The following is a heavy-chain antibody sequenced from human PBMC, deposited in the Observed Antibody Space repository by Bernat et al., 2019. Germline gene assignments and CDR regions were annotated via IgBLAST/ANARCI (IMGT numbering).Heavy chain of an antibody. Sequence: QVQLVESGGGVVRPGRSLRLSCVASGFTLSSYDMHWVRQAPGKGLEWVAVITYDGSNKYYADSVKGRFTSTRDNSKSTLYLRMNSLGGEDTAVYYCAKDQWEPGSGYYPAWHHFDSWGQGTLVTVSS. V-gene: IGHV3-30*18. CDR3: AKDQWEPGSGYYPAWHHFDS. J-gene: IGHJ4*02. D-gene: IGHD3-22*01. CDR1: GFTLSSYD. CDR2: ITYDGSNK.